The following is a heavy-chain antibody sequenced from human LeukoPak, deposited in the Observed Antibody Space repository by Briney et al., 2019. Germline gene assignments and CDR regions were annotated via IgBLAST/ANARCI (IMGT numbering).Heavy chain of an antibody. D-gene: IGHD4-17*01. CDR2: IIPIFGTA. CDR3: ASCPEHYGVFRRNYFDY. J-gene: IGHJ4*02. CDR1: GGTCSSYA. V-gene: IGHV1-69*01. Sequence: KVSRKASGGTCSSYAISWVRQAPGQGLEWMGGIIPIFGTANYAQKFQGRVTITADESTSTAYMELSSLRAEATAVYYCASCPEHYGVFRRNYFDYWGQGTLVTVSS.